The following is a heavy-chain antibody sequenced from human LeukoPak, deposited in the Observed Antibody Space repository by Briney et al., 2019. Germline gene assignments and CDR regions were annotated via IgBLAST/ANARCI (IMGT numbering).Heavy chain of an antibody. Sequence: GGSLRLSCAASGFTFSSYAMTWVRQAPEKGLEWVSAISGSGGSTYYADSVKGRFTISRDNSKNTLYLQMSSLRAEDTAVYYCAKRVRYSSSWYHFEDWGQGTLVTVSS. J-gene: IGHJ4*02. D-gene: IGHD6-13*01. CDR2: ISGSGGST. V-gene: IGHV3-23*01. CDR1: GFTFSSYA. CDR3: AKRVRYSSSWYHFED.